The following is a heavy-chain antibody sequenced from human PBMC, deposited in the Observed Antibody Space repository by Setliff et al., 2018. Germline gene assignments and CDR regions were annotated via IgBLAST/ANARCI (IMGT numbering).Heavy chain of an antibody. J-gene: IGHJ3*02. CDR3: AKELHLNPMGDTVSSAFDI. CDR1: GFTFDDYA. D-gene: IGHD3-16*01. CDR2: ISWNSGSI. V-gene: IGHV3-9*01. Sequence: SLRLSCAASGFTFDDYAMHWVRQAPGKGLEWVSGISWNSGSIGYADSVKGRFTISRDNAKNSLYLQMNSLRAEDTALYYCAKELHLNPMGDTVSSAFDIWGQGTMVTVS.